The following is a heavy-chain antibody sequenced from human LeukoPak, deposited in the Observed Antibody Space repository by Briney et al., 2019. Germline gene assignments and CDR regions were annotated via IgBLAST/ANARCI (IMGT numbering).Heavy chain of an antibody. CDR2: IYYSGST. J-gene: IGHJ4*02. V-gene: IGHV4-59*01. Sequence: SETLSLTCTVSGGSISGYYYNWIRQPPGKGLEWIGYIYYSGSTNYNPSLKSRVTISLDTSKNQFSLKLSSVTTADTAVYYCARSSVAGTRKVDYWGQGTLVTVSS. CDR1: GGSISGYY. CDR3: ARSSVAGTRKVDY. D-gene: IGHD6-19*01.